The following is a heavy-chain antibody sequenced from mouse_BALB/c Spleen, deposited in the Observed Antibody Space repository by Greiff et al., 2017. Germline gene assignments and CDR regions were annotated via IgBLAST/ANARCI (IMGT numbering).Heavy chain of an antibody. CDR1: GYTFTDYA. CDR3: ARGGYDYDEGAGFAD. Sequence: QVQLQQSGAELVRPGVSVKISCKGSGYTFTDYAMHWVKQSHAKSLEWIGVISTYYGDASYNQKFKGKATMTVDKSSSTAYMELARLTSEDSAIYYCARGGYDYDEGAGFADWGQGTLVTVAA. D-gene: IGHD2-4*01. CDR2: ISTYYGDA. V-gene: IGHV1S137*01. J-gene: IGHJ3*01.